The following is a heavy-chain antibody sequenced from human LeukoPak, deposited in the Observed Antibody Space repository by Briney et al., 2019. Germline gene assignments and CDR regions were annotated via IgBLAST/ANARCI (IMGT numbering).Heavy chain of an antibody. J-gene: IGHJ4*02. Sequence: SETLSLTCTVSDGSLHNYYWSWIRQPPGKGLEWIGYIDYSGSTNYNPSLKSRVTISVDTPKNQFSLKLSSVTAADTAVYHCASLRERSYYARGFDYWGRGTLVTVSS. CDR1: DGSLHNYY. CDR2: IDYSGST. V-gene: IGHV4-59*08. D-gene: IGHD1-26*01. CDR3: ASLRERSYYARGFDY.